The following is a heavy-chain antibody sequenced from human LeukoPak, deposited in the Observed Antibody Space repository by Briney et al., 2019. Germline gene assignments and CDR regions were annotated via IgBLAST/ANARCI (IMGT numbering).Heavy chain of an antibody. CDR3: ARAKAVAGDYYYYYGMDV. CDR2: MNPNRGNT. D-gene: IGHD6-19*01. V-gene: IGHV1-8*01. J-gene: IGHJ6*02. CDR1: GYTFTSYD. Sequence: ASVKVSCKASGYTFTSYDINWVRQATGQGLEWMGWMNPNRGNTGYAQKFQGRVTMTRNNSISTAYMELSSLRSEDTAVYYCARAKAVAGDYYYYYGMDVWGQGTTVTVSS.